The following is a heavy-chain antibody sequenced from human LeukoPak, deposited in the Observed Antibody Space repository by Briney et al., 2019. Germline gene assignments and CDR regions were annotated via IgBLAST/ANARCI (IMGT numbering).Heavy chain of an antibody. CDR3: AMGPYIDYGSGLVIGWFDP. J-gene: IGHJ5*02. Sequence: PSETLSLTCTVSGGSISSYYWSWIRQPPGKGLEWIGYIYYSGSTNYNPSLKSRVTISVDTSKNQFSLKLSSVTAADTAVYYCAMGPYIDYGSGLVIGWFDPWGQGTLVTVSS. CDR1: GGSISSYY. D-gene: IGHD3-10*01. CDR2: IYYSGST. V-gene: IGHV4-59*12.